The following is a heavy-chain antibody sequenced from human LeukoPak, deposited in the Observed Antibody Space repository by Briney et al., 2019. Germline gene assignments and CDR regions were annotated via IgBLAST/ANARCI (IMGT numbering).Heavy chain of an antibody. D-gene: IGHD2-2*01. J-gene: IGHJ5*02. CDR2: INHSGST. V-gene: IGHV4-34*01. CDR3: ATIVVVPAAHVGWFDP. CDR1: GGSFSDYY. Sequence: SETLSLTCAVYGGSFSDYYWTWIRQPPGKGLEWIGEINHSGSTNYNPSLKSRVTISVDTSKNQFSLKLSSVTAADTAVYYCATIVVVPAAHVGWFDPWGQGTLVTVSS.